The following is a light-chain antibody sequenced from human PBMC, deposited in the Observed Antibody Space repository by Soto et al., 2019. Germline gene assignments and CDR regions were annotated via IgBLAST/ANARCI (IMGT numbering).Light chain of an antibody. Sequence: DIQMTKSPSTLSGSVGDRVTITCRASQTISSWLAWYQQKPGKAPKLLIYKASTLKSGVPSMFRGSGSGTEFTLTISSLQPDDFATYYCQHYNSYSEAFGQGTKVELK. J-gene: IGKJ1*01. CDR3: QHYNSYSEA. CDR1: QTISSW. CDR2: KAS. V-gene: IGKV1-5*03.